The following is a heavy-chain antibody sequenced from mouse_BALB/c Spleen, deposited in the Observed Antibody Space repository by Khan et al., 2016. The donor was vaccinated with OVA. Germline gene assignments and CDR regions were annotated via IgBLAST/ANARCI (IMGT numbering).Heavy chain of an antibody. CDR3: ARSLVDYHAMDY. CDR2: ISSGGHYT. J-gene: IGHJ4*01. V-gene: IGHV5-9-3*01. Sequence: EVELVESGGGLVKPGGSLKLSCSASGFTFSSYAMSWVRQTPEKRLELVATISSGGHYTFYLDSVKGRFTISRDNARNTLYLQMSSLRSEDTAMYYCARSLVDYHAMDYWGQGTSVTVSS. D-gene: IGHD2-2*01. CDR1: GFTFSSYA.